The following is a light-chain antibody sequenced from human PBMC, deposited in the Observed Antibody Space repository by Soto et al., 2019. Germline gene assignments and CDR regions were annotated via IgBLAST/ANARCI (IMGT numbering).Light chain of an antibody. CDR2: DVS. Sequence: QSALTQSASVSGSPGQSITISCTGTSSDVGGYNYVSWYQQHPGKAPKLMIYDVSNRPSGVSNRFSGSTSGNTASLTISGLQAEDEADYYCSSYTSSVSVVFGGGTQLTVL. CDR3: SSYTSSVSVV. CDR1: SSDVGGYNY. J-gene: IGLJ2*01. V-gene: IGLV2-14*01.